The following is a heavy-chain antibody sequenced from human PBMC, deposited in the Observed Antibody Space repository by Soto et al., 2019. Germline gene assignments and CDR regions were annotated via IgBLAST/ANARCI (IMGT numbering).Heavy chain of an antibody. D-gene: IGHD1-1*01. V-gene: IGHV1-18*01. CDR2: ISAHNGNT. Sequence: QVHLVQSGAEVKKPGASVKVSCKGSGYTFTTYGITWVRQAPGQGLEWMGWISAHNGNTNYAQKLQGRVTVTRDTSTSTAYMELRSLRSVDTAVYYCARGRYGDYWGPAALVTGSS. J-gene: IGHJ4*02. CDR1: GYTFTTYG. CDR3: ARGRYGDY.